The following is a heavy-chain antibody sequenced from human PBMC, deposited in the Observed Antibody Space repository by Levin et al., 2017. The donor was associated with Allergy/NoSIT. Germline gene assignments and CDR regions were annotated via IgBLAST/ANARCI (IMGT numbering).Heavy chain of an antibody. Sequence: GGSLRLSCAASGFTFSNAWMSWVRQAPGKGLEWVGRIKSKTDGGTTDYAAPVKGRFTISRDDSKNTLYLQMNSLKTEDTAVYYCTTDVSGYYSRVVVFWGQGTLVTVSS. CDR2: IKSKTDGGTT. D-gene: IGHD3-22*01. CDR1: GFTFSNAW. CDR3: TTDVSGYYSRVVVF. V-gene: IGHV3-15*01. J-gene: IGHJ4*02.